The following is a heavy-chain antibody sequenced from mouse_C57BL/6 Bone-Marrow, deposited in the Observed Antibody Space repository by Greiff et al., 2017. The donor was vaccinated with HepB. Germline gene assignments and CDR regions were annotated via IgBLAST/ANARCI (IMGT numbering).Heavy chain of an antibody. CDR1: GFTFSDYY. V-gene: IGHV5-12*01. CDR3: ARQRGSYYGSSHWYFDV. J-gene: IGHJ1*03. D-gene: IGHD1-1*01. Sequence: EVNVVESGGGLVQPGGSLKLSCAASGFTFSDYYMYWVRQTPEKRLEWVAYISNGGGSTYYPDTVKGRFTISRDNAKNTLYLQMSRLKSEDTAMYYCARQRGSYYGSSHWYFDVWGTGTTVTVSS. CDR2: ISNGGGST.